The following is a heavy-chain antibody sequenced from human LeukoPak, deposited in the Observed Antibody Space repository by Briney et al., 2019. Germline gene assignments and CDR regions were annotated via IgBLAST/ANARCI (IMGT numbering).Heavy chain of an antibody. CDR3: ARDYGAYYDILTGHSGAFDI. CDR1: GYTFTSYG. D-gene: IGHD3-9*01. CDR2: ISAYNGNT. J-gene: IGHJ3*02. V-gene: IGHV1-18*01. Sequence: GASVKVSCKASGYTFTSYGISWVRQAPGQGLEWMGWISAYNGNTNYAQKLQGRVTMTTDTSTSTAYMELRSLRSEDTAVYYCARDYGAYYDILTGHSGAFDIWGQGTMVTVSS.